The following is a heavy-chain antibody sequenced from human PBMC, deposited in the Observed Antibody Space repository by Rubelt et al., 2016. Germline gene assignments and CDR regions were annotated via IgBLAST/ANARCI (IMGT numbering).Heavy chain of an antibody. V-gene: IGHV4-59*01. CDR2: IYYSGTT. Sequence: QVQLQESGPGLVKPSETLSLTCTVSGGSISSYYWSWIRQPPGKGLEWIGYIYYSGTTNYNPSLKSRVSISVGTSKNQFSLRRGSVTAAETAVYYCARARHFYDNSDYYYFFDPWGQGTLVTVSS. J-gene: IGHJ5*02. D-gene: IGHD3-22*01. CDR1: GGSISSYY. CDR3: ARARHFYDNSDYYYFFDP.